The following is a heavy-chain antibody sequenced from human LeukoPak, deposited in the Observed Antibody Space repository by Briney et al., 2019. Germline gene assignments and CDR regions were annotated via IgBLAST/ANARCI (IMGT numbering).Heavy chain of an antibody. Sequence: GGSLRLSCAASGFTFSTYWMSWVRQAPGKGLEWVANINQDGSVKYYMDSVKGRFTISRDNAKNSLYLQMNSLRAEDTAVYYCARNHELFDYWGQGTLVTVSS. D-gene: IGHD3-10*01. CDR1: GFTFSTYW. CDR2: INQDGSVK. J-gene: IGHJ4*02. CDR3: ARNHELFDY. V-gene: IGHV3-7*01.